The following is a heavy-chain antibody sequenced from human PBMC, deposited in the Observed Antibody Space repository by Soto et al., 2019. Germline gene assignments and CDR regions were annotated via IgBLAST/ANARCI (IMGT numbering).Heavy chain of an antibody. D-gene: IGHD6-19*01. Sequence: EVQLLESGGGLVQPGGSLRLLCAGSGFAFNNYAMTWVRQAPGKGLEWVSTITKGGMSFYGNTVQGRFTISRDNTESTVCLQRNSLRAEDTAVYHCARIDKFSSQSSGWANRFDYWGQGTLVTVSS. J-gene: IGHJ4*02. CDR3: ARIDKFSSQSSGWANRFDY. CDR1: GFAFNNYA. V-gene: IGHV3-23*01. CDR2: ITKGGMS.